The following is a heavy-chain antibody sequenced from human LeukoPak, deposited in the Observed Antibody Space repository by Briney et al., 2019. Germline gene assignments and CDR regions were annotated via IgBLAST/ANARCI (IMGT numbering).Heavy chain of an antibody. V-gene: IGHV3-23*01. J-gene: IGHJ4*02. CDR3: AILGPLDY. CDR1: GLTFRAYG. Sequence: SGGSLRLSCAASGLTFRAYGMSWVRQAPGKGLEWVSSISGGGDTTYYADSVRGRFTISRDNSKNTMYLQMNSLRAEDTAVYYCAILGPLDYWGQGTLVAVSS. CDR2: ISGGGDTT.